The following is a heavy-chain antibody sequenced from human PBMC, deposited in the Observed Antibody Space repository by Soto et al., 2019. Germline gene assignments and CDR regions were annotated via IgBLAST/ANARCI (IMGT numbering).Heavy chain of an antibody. J-gene: IGHJ6*03. D-gene: IGHD3-3*01. CDR3: ARILGVPKPHEDYYYMDV. CDR2: ISSSSSYI. Sequence: PGGSLRLSCAASGFTFSSYSMNWVRQAPGKGLEWVSSISSSSSYIYYADSVKGRFTISRDNAKNSLYLQMNSLRAEDTAVYYCARILGVPKPHEDYYYMDVWGKGTTVTVSS. V-gene: IGHV3-21*01. CDR1: GFTFSSYS.